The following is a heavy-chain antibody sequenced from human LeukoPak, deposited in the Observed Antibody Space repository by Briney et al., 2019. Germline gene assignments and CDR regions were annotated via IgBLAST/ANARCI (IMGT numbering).Heavy chain of an antibody. Sequence: GGSLRLSCAASGFTFSSYAMHWVRQAPGKGLEWVAVISYDGSNKYYADSVKGRFTISRDNSKNTLYLQMNSLRAEDTAVYYRASAVTTGAFDYWGQGTLVTVSS. V-gene: IGHV3-30*04. CDR1: GFTFSSYA. CDR2: ISYDGSNK. CDR3: ASAVTTGAFDY. D-gene: IGHD4-17*01. J-gene: IGHJ4*02.